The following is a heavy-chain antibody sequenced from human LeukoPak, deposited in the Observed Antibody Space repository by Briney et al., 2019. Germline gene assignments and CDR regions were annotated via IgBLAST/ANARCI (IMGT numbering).Heavy chain of an antibody. CDR2: IWYDGSNK. CDR3: ARDVGTFYDILTGNVDY. D-gene: IGHD3-9*01. Sequence: GRSLRLSCAASGFTFSSYVMHWVRQAPGKGLEWVAVIWYDGSNKYYADSVKGRFTISRDNSKNTLYLQMNSLRAEDTAVYYCARDVGTFYDILTGNVDYWGQGTLVTVSS. V-gene: IGHV3-33*01. J-gene: IGHJ4*02. CDR1: GFTFSSYV.